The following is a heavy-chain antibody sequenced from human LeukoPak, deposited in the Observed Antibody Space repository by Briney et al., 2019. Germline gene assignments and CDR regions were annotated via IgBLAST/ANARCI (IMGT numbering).Heavy chain of an antibody. J-gene: IGHJ3*02. Sequence: SETLSLTCTVSGGSISSSSYYWGWIRQPPGKGLEWIGSIYYSGSTYYNPSLKSRVTISVDTSKNQFTLKLSSVTAADTAVYYCARHLGGSYYNAFDIWGQGTMVTVS. V-gene: IGHV4-39*01. CDR3: ARHLGGSYYNAFDI. CDR2: IYYSGST. D-gene: IGHD1-26*01. CDR1: GGSISSSSYY.